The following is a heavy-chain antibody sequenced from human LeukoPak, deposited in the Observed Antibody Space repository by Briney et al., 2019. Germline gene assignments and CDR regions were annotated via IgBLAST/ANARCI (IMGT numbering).Heavy chain of an antibody. CDR2: INPNDGDT. D-gene: IGHD2-2*01. V-gene: IGHV1-2*02. J-gene: IGHJ4*02. Sequence: ASVKVSCKASGYTFTDYYMHWVRQAPGQGFEWMGWINPNDGDTNYAQKFQGRVTKTRDTSISTAHMEVSRLRSDETAVYYCARANFLYCSSSTCLFDYWGQGTLVTVSS. CDR3: ARANFLYCSSSTCLFDY. CDR1: GYTFTDYY.